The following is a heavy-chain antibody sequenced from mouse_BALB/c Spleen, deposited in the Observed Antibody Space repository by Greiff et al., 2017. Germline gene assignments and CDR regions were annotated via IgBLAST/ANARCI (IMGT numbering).Heavy chain of an antibody. D-gene: IGHD1-1*01. CDR1: GYTFTNYW. CDR3: ATITTVEYYAMDY. CDR2: IYPGGGYT. Sequence: VQLQQSGAELVRPGTSVKISCKASGYTFTNYWLGWVKQRPGHGLEWIGDIYPGGGYTNYNEKFKGKATLTADTSSSTAYMQLSSLTSEDSAVYFCATITTVEYYAMDYWGQGTSVTVSS. J-gene: IGHJ4*01. V-gene: IGHV1-63*02.